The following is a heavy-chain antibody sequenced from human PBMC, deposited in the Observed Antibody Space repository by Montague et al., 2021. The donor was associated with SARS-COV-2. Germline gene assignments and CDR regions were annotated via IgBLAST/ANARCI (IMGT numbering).Heavy chain of an antibody. CDR1: GGSIRSSSHF. CDR3: GHGRGFAVGNHYYYSYGLDV. CDR2: ISYSGST. Sequence: SETLSLTCTVSGGSIRSSSHFWGWFRQPPGQRLEWIGTISYSGSTYYSPSLKSRVIISADTSKNQFPLNLRSVTAADTAVYFCGHGRGFAVGNHYYYSYGLDVWGQGTTVTVSS. V-gene: IGHV4-39*06. D-gene: IGHD2-21*01. J-gene: IGHJ6*02.